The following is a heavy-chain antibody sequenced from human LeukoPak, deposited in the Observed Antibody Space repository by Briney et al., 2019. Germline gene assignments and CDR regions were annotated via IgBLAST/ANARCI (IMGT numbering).Heavy chain of an antibody. D-gene: IGHD2-2*01. CDR1: GYTFTSYD. CDR2: MNPNSGNT. V-gene: IGHV1-8*03. Sequence: GASVKVSCKASGYTFTSYDINWVRQATGQGLEWMGWMNPNSGNTGYAQKFQGRVTITRNTSISTAYMELSSLRSEDTAVYYCARGLWGYCSSTSCFSDAFDIWGQGTMVTVSS. CDR3: ARGLWGYCSSTSCFSDAFDI. J-gene: IGHJ3*02.